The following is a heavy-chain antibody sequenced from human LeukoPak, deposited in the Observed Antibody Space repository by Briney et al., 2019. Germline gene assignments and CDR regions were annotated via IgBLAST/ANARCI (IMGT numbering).Heavy chain of an antibody. CDR1: GGSISSYY. V-gene: IGHV4-59*01. CDR3: ARVNDFWSGYPYLTDY. CDR2: IYYSGST. Sequence: SETLSLTCAVSGGSISSYYWSWIRQPPGKGLEWMGYIYYSGSTNYNPSLQSRVTISVDTSKNQFSLKLSSVTAADTAVYYCARVNDFWSGYPYLTDYWGQGTLVTVSS. J-gene: IGHJ4*02. D-gene: IGHD3-3*01.